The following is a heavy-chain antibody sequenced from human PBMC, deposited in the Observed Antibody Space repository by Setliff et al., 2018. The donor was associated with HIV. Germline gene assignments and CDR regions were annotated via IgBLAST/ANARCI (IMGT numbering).Heavy chain of an antibody. CDR2: LSYDGSNK. D-gene: IGHD6-13*01. Sequence: GGSLRLSFSAPGFPFRPSALPWVRQAPGTGLGWVAGLSYDGSNKYYTDSGKGRFPISRDNSKNTLELQMNSRRAEDSAVYYCAREVAADGTYFDYWGQGALVTVSS. CDR3: AREVAADGTYFDY. V-gene: IGHV3-30*04. CDR1: GFPFRPSA. J-gene: IGHJ4*01.